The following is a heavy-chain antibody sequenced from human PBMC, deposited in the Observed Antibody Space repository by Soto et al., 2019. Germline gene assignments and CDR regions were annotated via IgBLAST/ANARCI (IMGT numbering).Heavy chain of an antibody. D-gene: IGHD6-13*01. CDR2: IYYSGST. Sequence: PSETLSLTCTVSGGSISSYYWSWIRQPPGKGLGWIGYIYYSGSTNYNPSLKSRVTISVDTSKNQFSLKLSSVTAADTAVYYCARAPAQLYSSSWYCFDYWGQATLVTVSS. CDR1: GGSISSYY. V-gene: IGHV4-59*01. J-gene: IGHJ4*02. CDR3: ARAPAQLYSSSWYCFDY.